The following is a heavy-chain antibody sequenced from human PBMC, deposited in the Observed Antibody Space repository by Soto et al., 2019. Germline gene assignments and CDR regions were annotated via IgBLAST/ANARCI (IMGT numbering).Heavy chain of an antibody. V-gene: IGHV1-18*01. D-gene: IGHD2-15*01. J-gene: IGHJ5*02. CDR1: GYTFTSYG. Sequence: GASVKVSCKASGYTFTSYGISWVRQAPGQGLEWMGWISAYNGNTNYAQKLQGRVTMTTDTSTSTAYMELRSLRSDDTAVYYCARSDIVVVVDRRWFDPWGQGTLVTVSS. CDR2: ISAYNGNT. CDR3: ARSDIVVVVDRRWFDP.